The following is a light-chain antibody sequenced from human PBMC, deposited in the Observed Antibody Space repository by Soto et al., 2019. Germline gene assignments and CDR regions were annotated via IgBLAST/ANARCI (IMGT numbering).Light chain of an antibody. CDR3: QQRSNWPPYT. Sequence: EIVLTQSPATMSLSPGERATISCRASQSFSSYLAWYQQKPGQAPRLLIYYASNRSTGIPARFSGSGAGTDFTPTISSLEPEDVAVYYCQQRSNWPPYTFGQGTKLDIK. V-gene: IGKV3-11*01. J-gene: IGKJ2*01. CDR1: QSFSSY. CDR2: YAS.